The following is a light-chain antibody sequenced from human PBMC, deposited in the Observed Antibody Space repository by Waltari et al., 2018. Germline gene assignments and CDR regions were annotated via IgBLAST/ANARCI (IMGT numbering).Light chain of an antibody. CDR2: RND. Sequence: QSVLTQPPSASGTPGQRVTISCSGSSSNIGVSVVNWYQQLPGKAPKLLIYRNDQRPSGVPDRFSASKSGTSASLTISGLQSEDEADYYCAAWDDRMNGHWVFGGGTKVTVL. CDR1: SSNIGVSV. V-gene: IGLV1-44*01. CDR3: AAWDDRMNGHWV. J-gene: IGLJ3*02.